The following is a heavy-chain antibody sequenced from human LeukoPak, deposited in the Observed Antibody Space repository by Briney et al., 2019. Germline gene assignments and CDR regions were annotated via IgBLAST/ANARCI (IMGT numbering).Heavy chain of an antibody. CDR2: IIPIFGTA. Sequence: GASVKVSCKASGGTFSSYAISWVRQAPGQGLEWMGGIIPIFGTANYAQKFQGRVTITTDESTSTAYMELSSLRSEDTAVYYCASIPVVKYNWFDPWGQGTLVTVSS. CDR3: ASIPVVKYNWFDP. J-gene: IGHJ5*02. D-gene: IGHD3-22*01. V-gene: IGHV1-69*05. CDR1: GGTFSSYA.